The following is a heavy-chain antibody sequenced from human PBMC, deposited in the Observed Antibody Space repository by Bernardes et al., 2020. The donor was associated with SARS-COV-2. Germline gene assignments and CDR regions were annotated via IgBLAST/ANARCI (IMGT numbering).Heavy chain of an antibody. V-gene: IGHV3-64D*06. CDR2: IYNTGGIE. CDR1: GFTFSNND. J-gene: IGHJ4*02. D-gene: IGHD1-26*01. CDR3: SLRGSQRY. Sequence: GGSLRLSCSASGFTFSNNDMHWVRQAPGKGLQYVSGIYNTGGIEYYAASVKGRFTISRDNSENKLYLQMSSLRTEDTAVYYCSLRGSQRYWGQGTLVNV.